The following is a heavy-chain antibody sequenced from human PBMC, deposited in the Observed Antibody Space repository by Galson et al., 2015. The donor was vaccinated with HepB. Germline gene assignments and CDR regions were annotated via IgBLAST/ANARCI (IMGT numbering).Heavy chain of an antibody. D-gene: IGHD3/OR15-3a*01. CDR3: AREFLDYGEPVKGC. Sequence: SLRLSCAASGFTFSSYGMHWVRQAPGKGLEWVAVIWYDGSNKYYADSVKGRFTISRDNSKNTLYLQMNSLRAEDTAVYYCAREFLDYGEPVKGCWGQGTLVTVSS. CDR1: GFTFSSYG. V-gene: IGHV3-33*08. CDR2: IWYDGSNK. J-gene: IGHJ4*02.